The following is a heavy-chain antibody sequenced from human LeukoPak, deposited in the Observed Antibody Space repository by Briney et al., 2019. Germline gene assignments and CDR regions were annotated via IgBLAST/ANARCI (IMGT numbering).Heavy chain of an antibody. D-gene: IGHD6-13*01. J-gene: IGHJ4*02. CDR1: GFTFSNAW. CDR3: TTDRGPGHSSSWYHFDY. CDR2: IKSKTDGGTT. V-gene: IGHV3-15*01. Sequence: GGSLRLSCAASGFTFSNAWMSWVRQAPGKGLEWVGRIKSKTDGGTTDYAAPVKGRFTISRDDSKNTLYLQMNSLKTEDTAVYYCTTDRGPGHSSSWYHFDYWGQGTLVTVSS.